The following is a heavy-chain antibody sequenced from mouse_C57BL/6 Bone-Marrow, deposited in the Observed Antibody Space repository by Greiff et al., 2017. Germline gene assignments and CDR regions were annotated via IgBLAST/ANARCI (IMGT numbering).Heavy chain of an antibody. J-gene: IGHJ2*01. CDR1: GYSITSGYY. V-gene: IGHV3-6*01. CDR2: ISYDGSN. CDR3: ARGGYYGLFDY. D-gene: IGHD1-1*01. Sequence: EVKLMESGPGLVKPSQSLSLTCSVTGYSITSGYYWHWIRQFPGNKLEWMGYISYDGSNNYNPSLKNLISITRYTSKNQFFLKLNSVTTEDTATYYCARGGYYGLFDYWGQGTTLTVSS.